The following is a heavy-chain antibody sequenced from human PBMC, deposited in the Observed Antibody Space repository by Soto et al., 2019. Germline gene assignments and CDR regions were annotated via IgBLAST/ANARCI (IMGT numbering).Heavy chain of an antibody. V-gene: IGHV3-33*01. CDR2: IWYDGNNQ. Sequence: GGSLRLSCAASGFAFSTYGMHWVRQAPGKGLEWVAVIWYDGNNQYCTDSVEGRFTISRDNSHNTLYLQMNSLRAEDTAVYYCARDDIPGIAVATYGMDVWGQGTTVTVSS. CDR1: GFAFSTYG. J-gene: IGHJ6*02. D-gene: IGHD6-19*01. CDR3: ARDDIPGIAVATYGMDV.